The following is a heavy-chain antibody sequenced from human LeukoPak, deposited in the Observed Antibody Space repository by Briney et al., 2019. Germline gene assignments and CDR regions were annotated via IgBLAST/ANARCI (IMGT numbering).Heavy chain of an antibody. CDR3: ARVKGGTMIVVVNYFDY. J-gene: IGHJ4*02. CDR1: NGSMTNNY. D-gene: IGHD3-22*01. Sequence: SETLSLTCTVSNGSMTNNYWSWIRQPPGKGLEWIGYIYSSGSTIYNPSLKSRVTISIDTSKNQFSLKLSSVTAADTAVYYCARVKGGTMIVVVNYFDYWGQGTLVTVSS. CDR2: IYSSGST. V-gene: IGHV4-4*09.